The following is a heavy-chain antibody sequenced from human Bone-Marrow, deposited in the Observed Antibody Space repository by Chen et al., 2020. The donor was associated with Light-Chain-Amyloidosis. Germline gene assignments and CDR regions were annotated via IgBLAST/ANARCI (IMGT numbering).Heavy chain of an antibody. J-gene: IGHJ6*02. D-gene: IGHD5-12*01. V-gene: IGHV3-30*18. CDR3: AKDQKYGGAAYFYYYGMDV. CDR1: GFTFSYHG. Sequence: QVQLVESGGGVVQPGRSLRLACEASGFTFSYHGMHWVRQAPGKGLEWVAVIGYDGNKTYYAGSVKGGLTTSRDNSKNALYRQMNSLRPEDTAVYYCAKDQKYGGAAYFYYYGMDVWGQGTTVTVSS. CDR2: IGYDGNKT.